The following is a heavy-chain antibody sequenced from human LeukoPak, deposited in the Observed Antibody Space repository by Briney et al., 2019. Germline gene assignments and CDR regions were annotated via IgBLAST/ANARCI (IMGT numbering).Heavy chain of an antibody. Sequence: GESLKISCKASGYTFITYWIGWVRQMPGKGLEWMGIIYPGDSDTRYSPSFQGQVTISVDKSISTAYLHWSSLKASDTAIYYCARPDDYGGKPAAFDIWGQGTLVTVSS. J-gene: IGHJ3*02. V-gene: IGHV5-51*01. D-gene: IGHD4-23*01. CDR3: ARPDDYGGKPAAFDI. CDR2: IYPGDSDT. CDR1: GYTFITYW.